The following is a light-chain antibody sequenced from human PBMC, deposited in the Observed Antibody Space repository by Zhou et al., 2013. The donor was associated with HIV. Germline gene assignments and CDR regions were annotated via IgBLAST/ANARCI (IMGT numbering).Light chain of an antibody. J-gene: IGKJ2*01. V-gene: IGKV2-28*01. CDR1: QSLLHNNGYNY. CDR3: MQALQTPRT. Sequence: DIVMTQSPLSLPVTPGEPASISCRSSQSLLHNNGYNYLDWYLQKPGAVSTAPDLFGSNRASGVPDRFSGSGSGTDFTLKISSVEAEDVGVYFCMQALQTPRTFGQGTKLEIK. CDR2: GS.